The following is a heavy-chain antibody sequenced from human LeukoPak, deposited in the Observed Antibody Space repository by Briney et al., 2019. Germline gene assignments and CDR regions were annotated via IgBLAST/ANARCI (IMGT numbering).Heavy chain of an antibody. J-gene: IGHJ4*02. CDR2: LSYDGSNK. D-gene: IGHD3-22*01. Sequence: PGGSLRLSCAASGFTFSSYGMHWVRQAPGKGLEWVAVLSYDGSNKYYADSVKGRFTISRDNSKNTLYLQMNSLRAEDTAVYYCAKGAYDSSGYLGYFDYWGQGTLVTVSS. CDR1: GFTFSSYG. V-gene: IGHV3-30*18. CDR3: AKGAYDSSGYLGYFDY.